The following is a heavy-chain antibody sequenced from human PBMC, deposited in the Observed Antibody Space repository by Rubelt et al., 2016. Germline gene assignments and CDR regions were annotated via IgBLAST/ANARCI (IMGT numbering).Heavy chain of an antibody. CDR1: GFTVSVNY. D-gene: IGHD3-10*01. J-gene: IGHJ4*02. CDR3: AEHGVDQKIYGQFDY. CDR2: IYSGGNT. Sequence: EVQLVESGGGLIQPGGSLRLSCAVSGFTVSVNYMSWVRQAPGKGLEWVSVIYSGGNTDYADSVKGRFTISRNNSKNTLDLQMNSLRAEDTAVYYCAEHGVDQKIYGQFDYWGQGTLVTVSS. V-gene: IGHV3-53*01.